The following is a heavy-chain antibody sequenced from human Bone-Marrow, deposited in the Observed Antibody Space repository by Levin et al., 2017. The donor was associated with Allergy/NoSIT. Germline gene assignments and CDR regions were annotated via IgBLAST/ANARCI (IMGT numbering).Heavy chain of an antibody. Sequence: LSLTCAASGFTFSSSSMNWVRQAPGKGLEWVSSISSSSSYIYYADSVKGRFTISRDNAKNSLYLQMNSLRAEDTAVYYCARGTDYGEFDYWGQGTLVTVSS. CDR2: ISSSSSYI. D-gene: IGHD4-17*01. V-gene: IGHV3-21*01. CDR1: GFTFSSSS. CDR3: ARGTDYGEFDY. J-gene: IGHJ4*02.